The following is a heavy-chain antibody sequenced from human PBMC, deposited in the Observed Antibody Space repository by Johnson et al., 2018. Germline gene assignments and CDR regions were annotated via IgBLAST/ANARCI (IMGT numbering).Heavy chain of an antibody. J-gene: IGHJ4*02. D-gene: IGHD3-22*01. CDR1: GFSFGDFA. CDR3: AREYYDSRTYYNYFDY. CDR2: IRSKSYGGTT. V-gene: IGHV3-49*03. Sequence: VQLVQSGGGLVQPGRSLRLSCTGSGFSFGDFALSWFRQAPGKGLEWVGFIRSKSYGGTTEYAASVKGTFNISRDDSKSIAYLQMNSLKTEDTAVYYCAREYYDSRTYYNYFDYWGQGTLVTVSS.